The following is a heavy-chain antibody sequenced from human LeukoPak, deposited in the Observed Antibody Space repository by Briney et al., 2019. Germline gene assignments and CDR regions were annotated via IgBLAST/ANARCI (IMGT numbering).Heavy chain of an antibody. D-gene: IGHD3-16*01. CDR1: GFSFRDYY. CDR3: ARALGVDY. V-gene: IGHV3-11*05. Sequence: GGSLRLSCAASGFSFRDYYMSWIRQVPGKGLEWVSYISVSSSYTDYADSVKGRFTISRDNAKNSVYLQMNSLTAEDTAVYYCARALGVDYWGQGTLVTVSS. J-gene: IGHJ4*02. CDR2: ISVSSSYT.